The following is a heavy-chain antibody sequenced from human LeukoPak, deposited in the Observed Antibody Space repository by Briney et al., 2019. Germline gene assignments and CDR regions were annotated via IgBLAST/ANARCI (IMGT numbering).Heavy chain of an antibody. V-gene: IGHV1-46*01. CDR2: INPRGGST. D-gene: IGHD3-22*01. Sequence: ASVKVSCKASGYTFTSHFMHWVRQAPGQGLEWMGIINPRGGSTSYTQKFQGRVTMTRDTSTSTVYMELSGLRSDDTAVYYCARPNYYDSSGQFDYWGQGALVIVSS. CDR3: ARPNYYDSSGQFDY. CDR1: GYTFTSHF. J-gene: IGHJ4*02.